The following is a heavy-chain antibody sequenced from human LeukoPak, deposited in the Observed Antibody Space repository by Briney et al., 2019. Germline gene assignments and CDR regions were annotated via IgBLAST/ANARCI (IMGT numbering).Heavy chain of an antibody. J-gene: IGHJ4*02. CDR1: GFTFSSYW. Sequence: PGGSLRLSCAASGFTFSSYWMSWVRQAPGKGLEWVANIKQDGSEKYYVDSVKGRFTISRDNAKNSLYLQMNSLRAEDTAVYYCASPSVLRYFDWLNDEFDYWGQGTLVTVSS. V-gene: IGHV3-7*01. D-gene: IGHD3-9*01. CDR3: ASPSVLRYFDWLNDEFDY. CDR2: IKQDGSEK.